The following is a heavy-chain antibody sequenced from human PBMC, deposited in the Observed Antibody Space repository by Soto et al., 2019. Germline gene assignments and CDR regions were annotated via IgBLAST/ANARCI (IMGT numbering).Heavy chain of an antibody. CDR1: GGSISSGGYY. D-gene: IGHD3-22*01. J-gene: IGHJ4*02. Sequence: QVQLQESGPGLVKPSQTLSLTCTVSGGSISSGGYYWSWIRQHPGKGLEWIGYIYYSGSTYYNPSLKSRVTLSVDTSKNQFSLKLSSVTAADTAVYYCAREISYYAISGYYYVYLDYWGQGTLVTVS. CDR3: AREISYYAISGYYYVYLDY. V-gene: IGHV4-31*03. CDR2: IYYSGST.